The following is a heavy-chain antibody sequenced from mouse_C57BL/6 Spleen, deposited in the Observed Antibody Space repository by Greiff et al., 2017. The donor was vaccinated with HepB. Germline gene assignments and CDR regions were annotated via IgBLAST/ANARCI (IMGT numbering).Heavy chain of an antibody. CDR1: GFTFSDYY. D-gene: IGHD2-1*01. CDR2: INYDGSST. J-gene: IGHJ3*01. Sequence: DVKLVESEGGLVQPGSSMKLSCTASGFTFSDYYMAWVRQVPEKGLEWVANINYDGSSTYYLDSLKSRFIISRDNAKNILYLQMSSLKSEDTATYYCAREGDYGNFFAYWGQGTLVTVSA. CDR3: AREGDYGNFFAY. V-gene: IGHV5-16*01.